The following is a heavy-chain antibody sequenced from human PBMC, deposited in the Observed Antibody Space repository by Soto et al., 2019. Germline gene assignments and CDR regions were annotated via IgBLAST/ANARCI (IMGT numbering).Heavy chain of an antibody. CDR1: GYTFTSYA. CDR3: ARVSYCSSTSCYEFDY. D-gene: IGHD2-2*01. Sequence: GASVKVSCKASGYTFTSYAMHWVRQAPGQRLEWMGWINAGNGNTKYSQKFQGRVTITRDTSASTAYMELSSLRPEDTAVYYCARVSYCSSTSCYEFDYWGQGTLVTVSS. J-gene: IGHJ4*02. CDR2: INAGNGNT. V-gene: IGHV1-3*01.